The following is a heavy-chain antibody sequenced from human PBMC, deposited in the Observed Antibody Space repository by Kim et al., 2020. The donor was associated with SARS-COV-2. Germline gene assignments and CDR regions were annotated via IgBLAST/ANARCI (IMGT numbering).Heavy chain of an antibody. V-gene: IGHV3-21*01. CDR1: GFTFSSYS. CDR3: ARVLDDYGDYVDY. Sequence: GGSLRLSCAASGFTFSSYSMNWVRQAPGKGLEWVSSISSSSSYIYYADSVKGRFTISRDNAKNSLYLQMNSLRAEDTAVYYCARVLDDYGDYVDYWGQGTLVTVSS. D-gene: IGHD4-17*01. CDR2: ISSSSSYI. J-gene: IGHJ4*02.